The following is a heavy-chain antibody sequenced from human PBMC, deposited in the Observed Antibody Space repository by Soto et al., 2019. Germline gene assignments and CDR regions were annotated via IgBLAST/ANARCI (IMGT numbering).Heavy chain of an antibody. D-gene: IGHD2-2*01. Sequence: PGGSLRLSCAASGFTFSSYSMNWVRQAPGKGLEWVSSISSSSSYIYYADSVKGRFTISRDNAKNSLYLQMNSLRAEDTAVFYCVRDGASDCSSTSCNIYYYYYYYMDVWGKGT. CDR1: GFTFSSYS. CDR3: VRDGASDCSSTSCNIYYYYYYYMDV. CDR2: ISSSSSYI. V-gene: IGHV3-21*01. J-gene: IGHJ6*03.